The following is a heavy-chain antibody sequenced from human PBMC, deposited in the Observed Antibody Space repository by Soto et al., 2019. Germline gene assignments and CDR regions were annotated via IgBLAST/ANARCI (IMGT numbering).Heavy chain of an antibody. CDR2: IHSGGSI. V-gene: IGHV3-66*01. D-gene: IGHD2-2*01. CDR1: RFIVSGSY. CDR3: ARVGDVVLVPAGRWGWFDP. J-gene: IGHJ5*02. Sequence: PGGSLRLSCAVSRFIVSGSYMSWVRQAPGKGLEWVSVIHSGGSIDYADSVKGRFTISRDTSKNTVYLQMNNLRVEDTGLYYCARVGDVVLVPAGRWGWFDPWGQGTLVTVSS.